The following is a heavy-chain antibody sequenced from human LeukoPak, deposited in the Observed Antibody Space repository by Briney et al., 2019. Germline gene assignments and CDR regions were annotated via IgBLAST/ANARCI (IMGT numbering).Heavy chain of an antibody. CDR2: IYHSGTT. CDR3: ARVQYCSGGSCHNLRLFDQ. V-gene: IGHV4-30-4*08. D-gene: IGHD2-15*01. Sequence: SETLSLTCTVSGDSINSGENYWSWIRQPPGKGLEWIGHIYHSGTTYYNPSVKSRMTISVDTSKNQFSLNLRSVTAVDTAVYYCARVQYCSGGSCHNLRLFDQWGQGTLVTVS. CDR1: GDSINSGENY. J-gene: IGHJ4*02.